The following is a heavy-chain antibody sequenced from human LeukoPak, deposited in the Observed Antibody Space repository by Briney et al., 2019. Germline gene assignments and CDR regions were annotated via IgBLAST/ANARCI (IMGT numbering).Heavy chain of an antibody. Sequence: SETLSLTCAVYGGSFSGYYWSWIRQPPGKGLEWIGETNHSGSTNYNPSLKSRVTISVDTSKNQFSLKLSSVTAADTAVYYCARRGSAAADYWGQGTLVTVSS. J-gene: IGHJ4*02. D-gene: IGHD6-25*01. CDR1: GGSFSGYY. CDR3: ARRGSAAADY. V-gene: IGHV4-34*01. CDR2: TNHSGST.